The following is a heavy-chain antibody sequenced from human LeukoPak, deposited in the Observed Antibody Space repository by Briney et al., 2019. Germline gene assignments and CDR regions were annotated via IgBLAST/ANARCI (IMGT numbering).Heavy chain of an antibody. V-gene: IGHV5-51*01. CDR1: GYSFASYW. J-gene: IGHJ6*02. CDR2: IYPGNSDI. D-gene: IGHD4-17*01. CDR3: ATVTTICYYYGMDV. Sequence: PGESLKISCKGSGYSFASYWIAWVRQMPGKGLEWMGVIYPGNSDITYSPSFQGQVTISADKSVSTAYLHWSSLKASDTAIYYCATVTTICYYYGMDVWGQGTTVTVSS.